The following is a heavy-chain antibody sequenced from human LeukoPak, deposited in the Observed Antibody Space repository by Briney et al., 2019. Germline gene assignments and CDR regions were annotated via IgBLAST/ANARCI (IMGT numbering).Heavy chain of an antibody. D-gene: IGHD1-26*01. CDR2: ISAYNGNT. J-gene: IGHJ4*02. CDR3: ARDRGIVGAIKDDY. CDR1: GYTFTSYG. V-gene: IGHV1-18*01. Sequence: ASVKVSCKASGYTFTSYGISWVRQAPGQGLEWMGWISAYNGNTNYAQTLQGRVTMTTDNSKSTAYMEMRSLRSDDTAVYYCARDRGIVGAIKDDYWGQGTLVTVSS.